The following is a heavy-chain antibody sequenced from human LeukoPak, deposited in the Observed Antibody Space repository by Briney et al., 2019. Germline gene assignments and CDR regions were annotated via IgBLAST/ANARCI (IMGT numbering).Heavy chain of an antibody. D-gene: IGHD5-12*01. Sequence: GGSLRLSCEASGFTFTKFWMRWVRQAPGKGLEWVSNIKQDGSEKYYVDSVKGRFTISRDNAKNSLYLKINSLRAEDTAVYYCARVGLDRRGYSGYEAFDYWGQGTLVTVSS. J-gene: IGHJ4*02. CDR1: GFTFTKFW. V-gene: IGHV3-7*01. CDR2: IKQDGSEK. CDR3: ARVGLDRRGYSGYEAFDY.